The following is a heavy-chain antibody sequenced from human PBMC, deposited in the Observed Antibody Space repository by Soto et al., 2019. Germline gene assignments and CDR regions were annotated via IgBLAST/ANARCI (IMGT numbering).Heavy chain of an antibody. Sequence: SETLSLTCTVSGVSIRDYYWSWIRQAPGKGLEWMGRIDPGDSTVKYAPSFEGRVSISADKSTATSSLEIISLKASDSAMYFCARHGNPYKDDNTSFYNFDSWGQGTLVTVSS. D-gene: IGHD1-1*01. J-gene: IGHJ4*01. CDR2: IDPGDSTV. V-gene: IGHV4-4*07. CDR3: ARHGNPYKDDNTSFYNFDS. CDR1: GVSIRDYY.